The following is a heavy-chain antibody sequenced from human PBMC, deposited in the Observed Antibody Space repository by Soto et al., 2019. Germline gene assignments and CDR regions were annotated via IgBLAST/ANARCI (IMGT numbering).Heavy chain of an antibody. J-gene: IGHJ3*02. D-gene: IGHD2-15*01. V-gene: IGHV4-59*01. CDR1: GGSISSYY. CDR2: IHYSGST. Sequence: SETLSLTCSVSGGSISSYYWSWIRQPPGKGLEWIGYIHYSGSTNYNPSLKSRVTISVDTSKNQFSLKLSSVTAADTAAYYCAREYCSGGSCYRDVFAIWGQGTMVTVSS. CDR3: AREYCSGGSCYRDVFAI.